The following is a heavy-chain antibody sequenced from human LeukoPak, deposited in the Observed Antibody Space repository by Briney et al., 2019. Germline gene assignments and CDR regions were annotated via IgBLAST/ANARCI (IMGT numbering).Heavy chain of an antibody. J-gene: IGHJ4*02. CDR1: GYTFTSYY. V-gene: IGHV1-46*01. D-gene: IGHD1-26*01. CDR3: ASPIVPGPMGFEY. Sequence: GRSLRLSCAASGYTFTSYYMHWVRQAPGQGLEWMGIINPSGGSTSYAQKFQGRVTMTRDTSTSTVYMELSSLRSEDTAVYYCASPIVPGPMGFEYWGQGTLVTVSS. CDR2: INPSGGST.